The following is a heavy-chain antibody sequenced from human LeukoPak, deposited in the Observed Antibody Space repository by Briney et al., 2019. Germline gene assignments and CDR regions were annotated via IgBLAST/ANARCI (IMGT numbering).Heavy chain of an antibody. J-gene: IGHJ6*03. D-gene: IGHD1-26*01. CDR3: ARPLVGATTYYYYYMDV. V-gene: IGHV4-39*07. Sequence: KTSETLSLTCTVSGGSISSSSYYWGWIRQPPGKGLEWIGSIYYSGSTYYNPSLKGRVTISVDTSKNHFSLKLSSVTAADTAVYYCARPLVGATTYYYYYMDVWGKGTTVTVSS. CDR2: IYYSGST. CDR1: GGSISSSSYY.